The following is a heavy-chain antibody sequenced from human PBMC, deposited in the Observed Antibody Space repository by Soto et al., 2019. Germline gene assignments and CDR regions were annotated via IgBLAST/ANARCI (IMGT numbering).Heavy chain of an antibody. CDR3: ARAIVGPTTTGWLDP. V-gene: IGHV4-4*02. J-gene: IGHJ5*02. D-gene: IGHD1-26*01. CDR2: IYQSGTT. CDR1: GGSISSINW. Sequence: PSETLSLTCGVSGGSISSINWWCWVRQAPGKGLEWLGEIYQSGTTNYNPSLKTRVTMSIDKSKNQFFLNVTSVTAADTAGYYCARAIVGPTTTGWLDPWGQGTLVTVSS.